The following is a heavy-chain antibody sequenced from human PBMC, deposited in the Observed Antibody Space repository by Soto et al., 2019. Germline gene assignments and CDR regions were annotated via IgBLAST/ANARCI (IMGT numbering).Heavy chain of an antibody. CDR1: GFNFKKFA. V-gene: IGHV3-23*01. CDR3: AKADGQQWLIPHLDN. J-gene: IGHJ4*02. Sequence: EVQLLESGGGVVQPGGSLRLSCVASGFNFKKFAMAWVRQAAGEGLEWVSGIRCCGGSATYADSVKGRFSIVRDDSKNTESLQLHSLRVEDTAKYYCAKADGQQWLIPHLDNWGQGTLVTVS. CDR2: IRCCGGSA. D-gene: IGHD6-19*01.